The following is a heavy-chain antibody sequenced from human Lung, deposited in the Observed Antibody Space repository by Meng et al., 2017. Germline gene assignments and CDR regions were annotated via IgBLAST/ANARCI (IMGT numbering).Heavy chain of an antibody. D-gene: IGHD2-15*01. CDR1: GFTFSSYS. Sequence: EVQLVESGGGLVKPGGSLRLSCAASGFTFSSYSMNWVRQAPGKGLEWVSSISSSSTYADSVKGRFTISRDNAKNSLYPQMNSLRAEDTAVYYCARGRVVVAATPSDYWGQGTLVTVSS. J-gene: IGHJ4*02. CDR3: ARGRVVVAATPSDY. V-gene: IGHV3-21*01. CDR2: ISSSST.